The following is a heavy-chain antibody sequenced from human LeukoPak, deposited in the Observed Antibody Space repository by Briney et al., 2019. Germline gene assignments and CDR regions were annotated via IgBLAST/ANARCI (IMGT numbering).Heavy chain of an antibody. CDR2: INTNTGNP. D-gene: IGHD1-26*01. Sequence: ASVKVSCKASGYSFDRYGINWLRQAPGQGLEWMGWINTNTGNPTYAQGFTGRFVFSLDTSVSTAYLQISSLKADDTAVYYCARDSISGSYVHFDHWGQGTLVTVSS. CDR3: ARDSISGSYVHFDH. J-gene: IGHJ4*02. V-gene: IGHV7-4-1*02. CDR1: GYSFDRYG.